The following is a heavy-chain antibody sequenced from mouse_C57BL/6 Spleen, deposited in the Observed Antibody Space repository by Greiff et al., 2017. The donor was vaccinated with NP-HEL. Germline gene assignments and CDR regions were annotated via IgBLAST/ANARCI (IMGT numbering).Heavy chain of an antibody. Sequence: VQLQQSGAELARPGASVKMSCKASGYTFTSYTMHWVKQRPGKGLEWIGYINPSSGYTKYNQKFKDKATLTADKSSSTAYMQLSSLTSEDSAVYYCASNDGYFAWFAYWGQGTLVTVSA. CDR1: GYTFTSYT. CDR2: INPSSGYT. CDR3: ASNDGYFAWFAY. V-gene: IGHV1-4*01. J-gene: IGHJ3*01. D-gene: IGHD2-3*01.